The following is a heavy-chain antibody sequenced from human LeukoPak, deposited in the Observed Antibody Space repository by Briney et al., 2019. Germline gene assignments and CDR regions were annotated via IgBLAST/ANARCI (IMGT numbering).Heavy chain of an antibody. Sequence: GASVKVSCKASGYTFTSYAMNWVRQATGQGLEWMGWINTNTGNPTYAQGFTGRFVFSLDTSVSTAYLQISSLKAEDTAVYYCAREAPRTLQYYFDSWGRGTLVTVSS. CDR2: INTNTGNP. D-gene: IGHD4-11*01. CDR1: GYTFTSYA. J-gene: IGHJ4*02. V-gene: IGHV7-4-1*02. CDR3: AREAPRTLQYYFDS.